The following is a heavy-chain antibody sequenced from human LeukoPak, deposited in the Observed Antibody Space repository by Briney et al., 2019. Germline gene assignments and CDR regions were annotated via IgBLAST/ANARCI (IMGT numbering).Heavy chain of an antibody. V-gene: IGHV5-51*01. D-gene: IGHD6-19*01. Sequence: GESLKISCKGSGYSFTSYWIGWVRQMPGEGLEWMGIIYPGDSDTRYSPSFQGQVTISADKSISTAYLQWSSLKASDTAMYYCARHKEWLVPNDAFDIWGQGTMVTVSS. CDR1: GYSFTSYW. CDR3: ARHKEWLVPNDAFDI. J-gene: IGHJ3*02. CDR2: IYPGDSDT.